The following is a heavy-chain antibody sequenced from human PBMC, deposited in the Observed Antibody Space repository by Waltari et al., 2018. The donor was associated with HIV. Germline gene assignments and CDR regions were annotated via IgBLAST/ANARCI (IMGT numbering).Heavy chain of an antibody. CDR1: GYTFPGYY. D-gene: IGHD3-10*01. J-gene: IGHJ4*02. V-gene: IGHV1-2*02. CDR3: ARADYYGSGSQDY. Sequence: QVQLVQSGAEVKKPGASVKVSCTAPGYTFPGYYMHWVRQAPGQGLEWMGWINPNSGGTNYAQKFQGRVTMTRDTSISTAHMELSRLRSDDTAVYYCARADYYGSGSQDYWGQGTLVTVSS. CDR2: INPNSGGT.